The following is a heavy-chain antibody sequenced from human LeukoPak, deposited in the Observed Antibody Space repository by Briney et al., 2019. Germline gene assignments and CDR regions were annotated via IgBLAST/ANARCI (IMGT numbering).Heavy chain of an antibody. D-gene: IGHD5-18*01. Sequence: GASLKVSCKASGYTFNSYDISWVRQAPGQGLEWMAWISTYNGNTNYALKVQGRATMTTDTSTSTAYMELRSLRSDDTAVYYCARWPSGYNYGLFDYWGQGTLVTVSS. V-gene: IGHV1-18*01. CDR3: ARWPSGYNYGLFDY. CDR2: ISTYNGNT. CDR1: GYTFNSYD. J-gene: IGHJ4*02.